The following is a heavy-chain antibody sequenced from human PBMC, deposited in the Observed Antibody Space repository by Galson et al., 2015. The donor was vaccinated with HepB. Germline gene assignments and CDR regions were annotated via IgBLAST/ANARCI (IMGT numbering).Heavy chain of an antibody. CDR2: ISTDSSTI. CDR3: ARDASEWSRDY. V-gene: IGHV3-48*01. CDR1: GFTFSSYT. J-gene: IGHJ4*02. Sequence: SLRLSCAASGFTFSSYTMNWVRQAPGKGLEWLSYISTDSSTIYYADSVKGRLTISRDNAKNSLYLQMHSLRVEDTAVYYCARDASEWSRDYWGQGTLVAVSS. D-gene: IGHD3-3*01.